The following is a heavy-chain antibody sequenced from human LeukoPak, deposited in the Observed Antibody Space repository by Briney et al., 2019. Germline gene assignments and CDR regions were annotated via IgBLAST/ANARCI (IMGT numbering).Heavy chain of an antibody. J-gene: IGHJ4*02. V-gene: IGHV3-15*07. CDR3: ARYCTSTSCAFEY. D-gene: IGHD2-2*01. CDR1: GFSFSNFW. CDR2: IYSKTDGGTI. Sequence: GGSLRLSCAASGFSFSNFWMNWIRQAPGKGLEWVGRIYSKTDGGTINYAAAVKGRFTISRDDSKNTLYLQMNSLKTEDTAVYYCARYCTSTSCAFEYWGQGTLVTVSS.